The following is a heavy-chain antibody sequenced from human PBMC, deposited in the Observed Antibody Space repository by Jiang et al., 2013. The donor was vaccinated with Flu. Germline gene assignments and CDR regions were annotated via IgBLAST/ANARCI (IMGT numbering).Heavy chain of an antibody. J-gene: IGHJ4*02. D-gene: IGHD1-7*01. CDR3: ARVVDYHPSTGTHSGLPY. CDR1: DTPSLPIL. CDR2: INAGNGDT. Sequence: EVKKPGASVRIPAGLLDTPSLPILFIGCARPPGQSLEWMGWINAGNGDTRYSKNFQDRVTFSRDTSASTAFLDLTNLRSGESAMYYCARVVDYHPSTGTHSGLPYWGQGTLVNVSS. V-gene: IGHV1-3*01.